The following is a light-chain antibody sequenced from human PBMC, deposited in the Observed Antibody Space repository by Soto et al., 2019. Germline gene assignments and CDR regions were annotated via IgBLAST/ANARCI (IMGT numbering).Light chain of an antibody. CDR1: SSDVGGYNY. J-gene: IGLJ2*01. CDR2: DVS. V-gene: IGLV2-11*01. CDR3: CSYAGSYGVV. Sequence: QSALTQPRSVSGSPGQSVTISCTGTSSDVGGYNYVSWYQQHPGKAPKLMIYDVSKRPSGVPDRFSGSKSGNTASLTISGLQAEDDADYYCCSYAGSYGVVFGGGTKVTVL.